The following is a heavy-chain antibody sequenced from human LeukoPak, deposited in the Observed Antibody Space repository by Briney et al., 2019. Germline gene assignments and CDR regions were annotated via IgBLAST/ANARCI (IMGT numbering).Heavy chain of an antibody. CDR3: ASHLAAAGTEYYYMDV. Sequence: ASVKVSCKASGYTFTSYGISWVRQAPGQGLEWMGWISAYNGNTNYAQKLQGRVTMTTDTSTSTAYMELRSLRSDDTAVYYCASHLAAAGTEYYYMDVWGKGTTVTVSS. D-gene: IGHD6-13*01. CDR1: GYTFTSYG. V-gene: IGHV1-18*01. J-gene: IGHJ6*03. CDR2: ISAYNGNT.